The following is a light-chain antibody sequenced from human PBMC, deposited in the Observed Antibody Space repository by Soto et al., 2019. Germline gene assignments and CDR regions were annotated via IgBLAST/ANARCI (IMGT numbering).Light chain of an antibody. CDR3: QQYMSSVT. CDR1: QTVDSTF. V-gene: IGKV3-20*01. Sequence: EIVLTQSPGSLSLSPRERATLSCRASQTVDSTFFAWYQKKPGQAPRLLIYGAAKRATDIPDRFSGSGARADFTLTISRLEPEDFAVYYFQQYMSSVTFGQGTKVEIK. J-gene: IGKJ1*01. CDR2: GAA.